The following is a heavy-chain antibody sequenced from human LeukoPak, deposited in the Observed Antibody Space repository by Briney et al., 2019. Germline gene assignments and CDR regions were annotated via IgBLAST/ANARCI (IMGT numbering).Heavy chain of an antibody. J-gene: IGHJ6*03. CDR2: IYYSGST. Sequence: PSETLSLTCTVSGGSISSYYWSWIRQPPGKGLEWIGYIYYSGSTNYNPSLKSRVTISVDTSKNQFSLKLSSVTAADTAVYYCARVRTKVPTTRGSNYYYYYMDVWGKGTTVTVSS. CDR3: ARVRTKVPTTRGSNYYYYYMDV. V-gene: IGHV4-59*01. CDR1: GGSISSYY. D-gene: IGHD4-11*01.